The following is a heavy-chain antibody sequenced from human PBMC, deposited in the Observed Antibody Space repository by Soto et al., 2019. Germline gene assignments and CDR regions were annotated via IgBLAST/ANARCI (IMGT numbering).Heavy chain of an antibody. Sequence: QVQLQESGPGLVEPSGTLSLTCAVSLVSISSGNWWSWVRQPPGRGLEYIGEISHSGTTNYNPSLESRRTISLDAWKNQFSLKLTSVTAADTAVYYCAASNVPTPGNWWGQRTRVIVST. CDR1: LVSISSGNW. J-gene: IGHJ4*02. V-gene: IGHV4-4*02. CDR2: ISHSGTT. D-gene: IGHD1-1*01. CDR3: AASNVPTPGNW.